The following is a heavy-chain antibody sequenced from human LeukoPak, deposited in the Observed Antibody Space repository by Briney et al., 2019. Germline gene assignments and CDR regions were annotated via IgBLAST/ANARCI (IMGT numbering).Heavy chain of an antibody. CDR1: GFTFSNYA. Sequence: GGSLRLSCAASGFTFSNYAMSWVRQAPGKGLEWVSAISGSASSTYHADSVKGRFTISRDNAKNSLYLQMNSLRAEDTAVYYCARKRDDSSFIYYCYYYMDVWGKGTTVTISS. CDR2: ISGSASST. V-gene: IGHV3-23*01. D-gene: IGHD3-22*01. CDR3: ARKRDDSSFIYYCYYYMDV. J-gene: IGHJ6*03.